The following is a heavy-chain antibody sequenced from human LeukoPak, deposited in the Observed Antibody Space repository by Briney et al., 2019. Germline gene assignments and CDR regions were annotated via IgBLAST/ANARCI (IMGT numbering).Heavy chain of an antibody. J-gene: IGHJ4*02. CDR2: IYYSGST. D-gene: IGHD3-9*01. Sequence: QSSETLSLTCTVSGGSISSGGYYWSWIRQHPGKGLEWIGYIYYSGSTYYNPSLKSRVTISVDTSKNQFSLKLNSMTAADTAVYYCVRVFDQRHFDYWGQGTLVTVSS. CDR3: VRVFDQRHFDY. V-gene: IGHV4-31*03. CDR1: GGSISSGGYY.